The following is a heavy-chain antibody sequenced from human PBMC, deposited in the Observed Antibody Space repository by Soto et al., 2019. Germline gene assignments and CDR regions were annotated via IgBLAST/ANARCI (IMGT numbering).Heavy chain of an antibody. CDR2: LTDNGGGT. Sequence: GGSLRLSCTASGFTFSSYAMTWGRQAPGKGLEWVSALTDNGGGTYYADSVKGRFTVARDNFKNTLYLQMNSLRAEDTAIYYCAKVVVPPSSGYYFGYWGQGALVTVSS. CDR3: AKVVVPPSSGYYFGY. J-gene: IGHJ4*02. CDR1: GFTFSSYA. D-gene: IGHD3-22*01. V-gene: IGHV3-23*01.